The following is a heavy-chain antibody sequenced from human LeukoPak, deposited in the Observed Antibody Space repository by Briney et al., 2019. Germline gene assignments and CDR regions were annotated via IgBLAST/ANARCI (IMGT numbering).Heavy chain of an antibody. CDR2: ISSSSSYI. V-gene: IGHV3-11*06. Sequence: GGSLRLSCAASGFIFSDYHMSWIRQAPGKGLEWVSPISSSSSYIYYVDSVRGRFTISRDNAKNSLYLQMHSLRAEDTAVYYCARVWSPPYTSSWPYYFDFWGQGTLVTVSS. CDR1: GFIFSDYH. J-gene: IGHJ4*02. CDR3: ARVWSPPYTSSWPYYFDF. D-gene: IGHD6-13*01.